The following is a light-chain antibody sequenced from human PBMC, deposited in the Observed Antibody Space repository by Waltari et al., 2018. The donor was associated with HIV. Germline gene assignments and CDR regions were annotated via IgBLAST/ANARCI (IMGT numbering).Light chain of an antibody. CDR3: SSYTSSSPYV. Sequence: QSALTQPASVSGSPGPSIPISCTGTSSDVGGYNYVSWYQQHPGKAPKLMIYEVSNRPSGVSNRFSASKSGNTASLTISGLQAEDEADYYCSSYTSSSPYVFGTGTKVTVL. CDR2: EVS. V-gene: IGLV2-14*01. CDR1: SSDVGGYNY. J-gene: IGLJ1*01.